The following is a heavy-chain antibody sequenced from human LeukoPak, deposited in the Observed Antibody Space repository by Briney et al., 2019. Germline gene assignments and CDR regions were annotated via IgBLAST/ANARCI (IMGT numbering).Heavy chain of an antibody. CDR2: INPSGGST. J-gene: IGHJ3*02. V-gene: IGHV1-46*01. Sequence: GASVKVSCKASGYTFTGYYMHWVRQAPGQGLEWMGIINPSGGSTSYAQKFQGRVTMTRDMSTSTVYMGLSSLRSEGTAVYYCARVSMVVVTATRMEGDAFDIWGQGTMVTVSS. CDR1: GYTFTGYY. CDR3: ARVSMVVVTATRMEGDAFDI. D-gene: IGHD2-21*02.